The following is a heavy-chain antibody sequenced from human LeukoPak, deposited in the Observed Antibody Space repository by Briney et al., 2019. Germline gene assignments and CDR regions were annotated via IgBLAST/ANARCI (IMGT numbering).Heavy chain of an antibody. J-gene: IGHJ4*02. CDR3: ARVRVAVAATRDFDY. V-gene: IGHV1-18*01. Sequence: GASVKVSCKASGYTFTSYAMHWVRQAPGQRLEWMGWISAYNGNTNYAQKLQGRVTMTTDTSTSTAYMELRSLRSDDTAVYYCARVRVAVAATRDFDYWGQGTLVTVSS. CDR1: GYTFTSYA. D-gene: IGHD6-19*01. CDR2: ISAYNGNT.